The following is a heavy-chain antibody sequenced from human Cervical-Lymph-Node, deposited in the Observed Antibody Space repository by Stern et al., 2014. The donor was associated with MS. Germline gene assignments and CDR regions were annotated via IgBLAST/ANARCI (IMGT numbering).Heavy chain of an antibody. CDR3: ARVPAGQLADY. CDR2: IWNDGSNK. D-gene: IGHD6-6*01. CDR1: GFTFSNYG. Sequence: VQLVESGGGVVQPGRSLRLFCAASGFTFSNYGMHWVRQAPGKGLEWVAVIWNDGSNKYYTDSVKGRFTISRDNSKNTLYLQMNSLRAEDTAVYYCARVPAGQLADYGGKGTLVTGS. V-gene: IGHV3-33*01. J-gene: IGHJ4*02.